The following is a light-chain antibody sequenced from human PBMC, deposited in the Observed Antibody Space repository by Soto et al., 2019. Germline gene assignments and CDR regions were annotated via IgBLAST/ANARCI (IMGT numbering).Light chain of an antibody. Sequence: EIVMTQSPATLSVSPGERATLSCRASQTVSSNLAWYQQKPGQPPRLLIYDASTRATGIPARFSGGGSGTEFTVTISSLQSEDFAVYYCQQYNNWPPVYTFGQGTKLDLK. J-gene: IGKJ2*01. V-gene: IGKV3D-15*01. CDR3: QQYNNWPPVYT. CDR1: QTVSSN. CDR2: DAS.